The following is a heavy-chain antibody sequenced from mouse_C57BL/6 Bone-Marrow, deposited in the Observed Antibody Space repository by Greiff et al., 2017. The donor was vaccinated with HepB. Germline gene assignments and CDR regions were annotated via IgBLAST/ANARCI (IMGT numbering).Heavy chain of an antibody. V-gene: IGHV2-2*01. D-gene: IGHD2-3*01. J-gene: IGHJ4*01. CDR1: GFSLTSYG. Sequence: VKLQESGPGLVQPSQSLSITCTVSGFSLTSYGVHWVRQSPGKGLEWLGVIWSGGSTDYNAAFISRLSISKDNSKSQVFFKMNSLQADDTAIYYCAIPDGLGYYAMDYWGQGTSVTVSS. CDR2: IWSGGST. CDR3: AIPDGLGYYAMDY.